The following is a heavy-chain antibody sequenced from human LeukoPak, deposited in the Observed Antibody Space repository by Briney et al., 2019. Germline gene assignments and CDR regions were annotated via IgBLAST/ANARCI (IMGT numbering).Heavy chain of an antibody. D-gene: IGHD3-3*01. CDR2: IYTSGST. J-gene: IGHJ6*03. V-gene: IGHV4-4*07. CDR1: GGSISSYY. Sequence: SETLSLTCTVSGGSISSYYWSWIRQPAGKGLEWIGRIYTSGSTNYNPSLKSRVTMSVDTSKNQFSLKLSSVTAADTAVYYCAGDPPTYDFWSGLHYYYYMDVWGKGTTVTVSS. CDR3: AGDPPTYDFWSGLHYYYYMDV.